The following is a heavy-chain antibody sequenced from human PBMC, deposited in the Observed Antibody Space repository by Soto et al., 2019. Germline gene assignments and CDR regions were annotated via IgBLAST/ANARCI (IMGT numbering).Heavy chain of an antibody. D-gene: IGHD6-13*01. CDR3: ARGRAAVEEFDY. CDR2: IYYSGST. Sequence: SETLSLTCTVSGGSISSYYWSWIRQPPGKGLEWIGYIYYSGSTNYNPSLKSRVTMSVDTSKNQFSLKLTSVTAADTAVYYCARGRAAVEEFDYWGQGTLVTVSS. CDR1: GGSISSYY. J-gene: IGHJ4*02. V-gene: IGHV4-59*01.